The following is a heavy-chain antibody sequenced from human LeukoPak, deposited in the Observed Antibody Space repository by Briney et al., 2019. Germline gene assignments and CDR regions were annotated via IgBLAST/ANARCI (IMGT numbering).Heavy chain of an antibody. D-gene: IGHD6-19*01. J-gene: IGHJ4*02. CDR1: GFTFSSYA. Sequence: PGGSLRLSCAASGFTFSSYAMSWVRQARGKGLVWVSDISGSGGSTYYADSVKGRFTISRDNSKNTLYLQMNSLRAEDTAIYYCAKLPVSYSSGWSNFDYWGQGTLVTVSS. CDR3: AKLPVSYSSGWSNFDY. CDR2: ISGSGGST. V-gene: IGHV3-23*01.